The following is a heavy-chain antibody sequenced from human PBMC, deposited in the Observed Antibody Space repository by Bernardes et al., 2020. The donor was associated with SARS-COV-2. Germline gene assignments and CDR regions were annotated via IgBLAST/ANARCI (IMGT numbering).Heavy chain of an antibody. J-gene: IGHJ3*01. Sequence: GESLKISCHDSGYSFTSHWIAWVRQMPGKGLEWMGMIYPDDSETRFSPSFQGRVTISADKSINTAYLQWTSLKASDTAMYYCATHSDSSERGAFDLWGQGRLVTVS. CDR1: GYSFTSHW. D-gene: IGHD6-6*01. CDR3: ATHSDSSERGAFDL. V-gene: IGHV5-51*01. CDR2: IYPDDSET.